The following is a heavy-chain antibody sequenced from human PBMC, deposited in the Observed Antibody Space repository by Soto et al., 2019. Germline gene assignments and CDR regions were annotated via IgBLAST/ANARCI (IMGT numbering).Heavy chain of an antibody. CDR2: IYYSGST. Sequence: QLQLQESGPGLVKPSETLSLTCTVSGGSISSSSYYWGWIRQPPGKGLEWIGSIYYSGSTYYNPSLKSRVTISVDTSKNQFSLKLSSVTAADTAVYYCARHDRSGLRFLEWLLPFDYWGQGTLVTVSS. CDR3: ARHDRSGLRFLEWLLPFDY. V-gene: IGHV4-39*01. D-gene: IGHD3-3*01. CDR1: GGSISSSSYY. J-gene: IGHJ4*02.